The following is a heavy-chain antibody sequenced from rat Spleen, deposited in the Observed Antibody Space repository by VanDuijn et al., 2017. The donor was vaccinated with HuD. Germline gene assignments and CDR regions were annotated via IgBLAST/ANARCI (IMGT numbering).Heavy chain of an antibody. V-gene: IGHV5-29*01. J-gene: IGHJ2*01. CDR1: GFNFNDHW. D-gene: IGHD1-9*01. CDR3: ARRHYGYTDYFDY. CDR2: LSYDNYNT. Sequence: EVKLVESGGGLVQPGRSLKLSCAASGFNFNDHWMGWVRQAPGKGLEWVATLSYDNYNTYYRDSVKGRFTISRNNAKSTLFLQMDSLRSEDTATYYCARRHYGYTDYFDYWGQGVMVTVSS.